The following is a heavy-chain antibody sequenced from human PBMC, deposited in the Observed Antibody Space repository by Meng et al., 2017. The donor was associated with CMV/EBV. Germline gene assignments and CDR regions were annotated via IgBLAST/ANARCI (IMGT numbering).Heavy chain of an antibody. CDR1: GFTFSSYA. CDR3: AKPPPRGFYGMDV. V-gene: IGHV3-23*01. D-gene: IGHD1-14*01. J-gene: IGHJ6*02. CDR2: ISGSGGST. Sequence: GESLKISCAASGFTFSSYAMSWVRQAPGKGLEWVSAISGSGGSTYYADSVKGRFTISRDNSRNTLYLHMNSLRAEDTAVYYCAKPPPRGFYGMDVWGQGTTVTVSS.